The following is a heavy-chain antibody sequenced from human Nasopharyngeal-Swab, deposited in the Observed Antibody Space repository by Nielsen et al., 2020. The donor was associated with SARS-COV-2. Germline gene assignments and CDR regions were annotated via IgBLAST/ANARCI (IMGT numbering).Heavy chain of an antibody. D-gene: IGHD2-2*01. CDR2: IRSEASGGTA. J-gene: IGHJ5*02. CDR3: TGYSTIFS. Sequence: GGYLRLSCTTSGFTFGDYAMSWVRQAPGKGLEWVGFIRSEASGGTAEYAVSVEGRFSISRDDSKSIAYLQMNSLKTEDTAVYYCTGYSTIFSWGQGTLVTVSS. CDR1: GFTFGDYA. V-gene: IGHV3-49*04.